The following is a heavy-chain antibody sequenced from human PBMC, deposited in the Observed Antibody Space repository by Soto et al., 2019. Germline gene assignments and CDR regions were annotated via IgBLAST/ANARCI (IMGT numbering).Heavy chain of an antibody. Sequence: PVESLKISCNGSGYSFTSYWISWGRQMPWKGLEWMGDIDPTDSYTNYSPSFQGHVSISADKSISTAYLQWGSLMASDTAMYYCARHGSTYYDRAWGQGTLVTVSS. J-gene: IGHJ5*02. D-gene: IGHD3-22*01. CDR2: IDPTDSYT. CDR1: GYSFTSYW. V-gene: IGHV5-10-1*01. CDR3: ARHGSTYYDRA.